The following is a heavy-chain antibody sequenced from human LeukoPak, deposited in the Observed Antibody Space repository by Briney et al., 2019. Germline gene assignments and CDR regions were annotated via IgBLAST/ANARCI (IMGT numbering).Heavy chain of an antibody. CDR1: GFTFSSYA. J-gene: IGHJ4*02. D-gene: IGHD3-3*01. Sequence: GGPLRLSCAASGFTFSSYAMSWVRQAPGKGLEWVSAISGSGGSTYYADSVKGRFTISRDNSKSTLYLQMNSLRAEDTAVYFCANTDYDFWSGYSPRGSFFDYWGQGTLVTVSS. CDR3: ANTDYDFWSGYSPRGSFFDY. CDR2: ISGSGGST. V-gene: IGHV3-23*01.